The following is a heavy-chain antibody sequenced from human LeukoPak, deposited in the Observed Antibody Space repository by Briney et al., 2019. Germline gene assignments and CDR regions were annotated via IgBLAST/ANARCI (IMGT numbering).Heavy chain of an antibody. Sequence: KPSETLSLVCTVSDGSISSYYWSWIRQPPGKGLEWIGYISYSGSTNYSPSLKSRVTISEDTSKNQFYLKLSSVTAADTAVYYCASGGYYGSGAFHIWGQGTMVTVSS. CDR2: ISYSGST. CDR1: DGSISSYY. D-gene: IGHD3-10*01. J-gene: IGHJ3*02. CDR3: ASGGYYGSGAFHI. V-gene: IGHV4-59*01.